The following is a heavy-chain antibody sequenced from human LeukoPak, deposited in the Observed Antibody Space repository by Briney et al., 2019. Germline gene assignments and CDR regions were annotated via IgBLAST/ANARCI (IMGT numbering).Heavy chain of an antibody. CDR2: IRYDGSNK. Sequence: GGSLRLSCAASGFTFSSYGMHWVRQAPGKGLEWVAFIRYDGSNKYYADSVKGRFTISRDNSKNTLYLQMNSLRAEDTAVYYCAKGSRGSCSRTYCYPFDYWGQGTLVTVSS. D-gene: IGHD2-2*01. CDR1: GFTFSSYG. CDR3: AKGSRGSCSRTYCYPFDY. V-gene: IGHV3-30*02. J-gene: IGHJ4*02.